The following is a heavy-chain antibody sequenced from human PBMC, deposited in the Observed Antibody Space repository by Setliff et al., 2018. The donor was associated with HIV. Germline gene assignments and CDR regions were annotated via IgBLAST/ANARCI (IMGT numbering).Heavy chain of an antibody. D-gene: IGHD3-3*01. V-gene: IGHV4-39*02. Sequence: SETLSLTCTVSGGSISNSNYFWGWIRQPPGKGLEWIGRIYSSGSTYYQPSLQGRVSMSIDSSKYHFSLSLRYVTAADTAVYYCARSFSGRYFWSGYYTGPDPMGENAFDIWGQGTMVTVSS. J-gene: IGHJ3*02. CDR2: IYSSGST. CDR1: GGSISNSNYF. CDR3: ARSFSGRYFWSGYYTGPDPMGENAFDI.